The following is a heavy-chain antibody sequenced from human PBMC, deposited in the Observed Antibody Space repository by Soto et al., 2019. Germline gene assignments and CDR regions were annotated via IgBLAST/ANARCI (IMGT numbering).Heavy chain of an antibody. J-gene: IGHJ4*02. CDR3: AKRSPYSSGWYSPIFDY. V-gene: IGHV3-23*01. Sequence: GGSLRLSCAASGVSFSDYAMSGVRQAPGKGLEWVSVISESGGSTHYADSVRGRFTVSRDNSKNSLSLRMNSLRDEDTAVYFCAKRSPYSSGWYSPIFDYWGQGALVTVSS. D-gene: IGHD6-13*01. CDR1: GVSFSDYA. CDR2: ISESGGST.